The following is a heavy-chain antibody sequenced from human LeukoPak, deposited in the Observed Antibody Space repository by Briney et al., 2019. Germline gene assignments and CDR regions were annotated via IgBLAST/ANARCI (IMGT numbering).Heavy chain of an antibody. Sequence: TPSETLSLTCTVSGYSISSGYYWGSIRQPPGKGLGWIESIYHSGSTYYNPSLKRGVTISVDTSKNQYSLQLSTVTAADTAVYYCGRVYFYGSGSYCNGFDYWGQGTLVTVSS. V-gene: IGHV4-38-2*02. CDR3: GRVYFYGSGSYCNGFDY. D-gene: IGHD3-10*01. CDR2: IYHSGST. J-gene: IGHJ4*02. CDR1: GYSISSGYY.